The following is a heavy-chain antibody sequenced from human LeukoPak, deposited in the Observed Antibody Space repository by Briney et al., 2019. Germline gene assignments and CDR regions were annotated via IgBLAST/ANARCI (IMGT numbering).Heavy chain of an antibody. CDR2: ISSSSSYI. CDR1: GFTFSSYS. V-gene: IGHV3-21*01. CDR3: AKVATEGSYFDY. J-gene: IGHJ4*02. Sequence: GGSLRLSCAASGFTFSSYSMNWVRQAPGKGLEWVSSISSSSSYIYYADSVKGRFTISRDNAKSSLYLQMNSLRAEDTAVYYCAKVATEGSYFDYWGQGTLVTASS. D-gene: IGHD5-12*01.